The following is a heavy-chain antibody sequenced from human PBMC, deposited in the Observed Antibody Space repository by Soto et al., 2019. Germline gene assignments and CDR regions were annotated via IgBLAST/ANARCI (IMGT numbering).Heavy chain of an antibody. J-gene: IGHJ4*02. CDR3: ARGWGYDSNDYYYAY. Sequence: VQLVQSGAEVRKPGSSVKVSCKASGGTFSRHAISWVRQAPGQGLEWMGGIIPIVGTANHAQKFQGRVTIIADESTSTVDMELSILRSEDTAMYYCARGWGYDSNDYYYAYWGQGTLVIVSS. V-gene: IGHV1-69*01. CDR2: IIPIVGTA. D-gene: IGHD3-22*01. CDR1: GGTFSRHA.